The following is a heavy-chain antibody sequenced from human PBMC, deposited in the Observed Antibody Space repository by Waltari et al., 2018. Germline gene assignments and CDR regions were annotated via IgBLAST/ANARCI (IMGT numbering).Heavy chain of an antibody. CDR3: AAKGVVLPATFDY. V-gene: IGHV1-2*02. D-gene: IGHD2-15*01. Sequence: QVQLVQSGAALREPGASVKVSCKTSGYSFTGTLIHWVRQAPGQGLEWMGWINPNNGITNYAQKFQGRVTMTRDTSISTAYVELSSLRIDDTAVYYCAAKGVVLPATFDYWGQGTLVTVSS. CDR2: INPNNGIT. J-gene: IGHJ4*02. CDR1: GYSFTGTL.